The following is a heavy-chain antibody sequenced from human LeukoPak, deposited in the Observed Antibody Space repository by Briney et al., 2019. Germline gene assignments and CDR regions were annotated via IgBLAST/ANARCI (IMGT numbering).Heavy chain of an antibody. D-gene: IGHD5-18*01. J-gene: IGHJ6*03. CDR3: ARHRGYSYGPPPYYYYYYMDV. CDR1: GYSFTSYW. CDR2: IYPGDSDT. Sequence: GESLKISCKGSGYSFTSYWIGWVRQMPGKGLEWMGIIYPGDSDTRYSPSFQGQVTISADKSISTANLQWSSLKASDTAMYYCARHRGYSYGPPPYYYYYYMDVWGKGTTVTVSS. V-gene: IGHV5-51*01.